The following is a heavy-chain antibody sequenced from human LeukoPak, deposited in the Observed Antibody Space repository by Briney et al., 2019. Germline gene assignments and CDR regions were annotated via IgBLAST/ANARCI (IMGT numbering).Heavy chain of an antibody. CDR3: ARDNDKVVDH. Sequence: ASVTVSCTTSGYTFSNYGISWVRQAPGQGLEWMGWITAYNGNRLYAQRFQGRITLTTDTSTSTSYMELRSLEYDDTAIYYCARDNDKVVDHWGQGTLVTVSS. J-gene: IGHJ4*01. D-gene: IGHD1-1*01. CDR1: GYTFSNYG. V-gene: IGHV1-18*01. CDR2: ITAYNGNR.